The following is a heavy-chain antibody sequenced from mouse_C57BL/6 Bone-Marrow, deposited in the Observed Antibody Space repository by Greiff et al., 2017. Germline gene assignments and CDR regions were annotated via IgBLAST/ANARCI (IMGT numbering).Heavy chain of an antibody. D-gene: IGHD1-1*01. CDR1: GFNIKDYY. Sequence: LVESGAELVRPGASVKLSCTASGFNIKDYYMHWVKQRPEQGLEWIGRIDPEDGDTEYAPKFQGKATMTADTSSNTAYLQLSSLTSEDTAVYYCTTGYYYGSSYFWYFDVWGTGTTVTVSS. V-gene: IGHV14-1*01. J-gene: IGHJ1*03. CDR3: TTGYYYGSSYFWYFDV. CDR2: IDPEDGDT.